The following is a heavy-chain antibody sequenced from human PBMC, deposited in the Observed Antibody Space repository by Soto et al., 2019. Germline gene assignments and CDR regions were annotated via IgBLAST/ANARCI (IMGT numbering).Heavy chain of an antibody. D-gene: IGHD3-9*01. V-gene: IGHV3-23*01. J-gene: IGHJ6*02. CDR2: ISATGDTI. Sequence: GGSLRLSCAASGFTFSSYAMTWLRQSPGKGLEWVSVISATGDTIYYADSVEGRFTISRDNSNSTLFLQMDRLTADDTAVYFCAKDAYYDLSTGTGYYYYGLDVRGQGXTVTVSS. CDR3: AKDAYYDLSTGTGYYYYGLDV. CDR1: GFTFSSYA.